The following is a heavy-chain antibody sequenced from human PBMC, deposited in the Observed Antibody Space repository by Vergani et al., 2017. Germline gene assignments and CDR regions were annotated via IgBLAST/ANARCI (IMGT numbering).Heavy chain of an antibody. CDR1: GYSFTSYW. CDR2: IYPGDSDT. V-gene: IGHV5-51*01. Sequence: EVQLVQSGAEVKKPGESLKISCKGSGYSFTSYWIGWVRQMPGKGLEWMGIIYPGDSDTRYSPSFQGQVTIAADKSISTAYLQWSSLKASDTAMYYCGRQGQDFCSGYYYYYMDVWGKGTTVTVSS. CDR3: GRQGQDFCSGYYYYYMDV. D-gene: IGHD3-3*01. J-gene: IGHJ6*03.